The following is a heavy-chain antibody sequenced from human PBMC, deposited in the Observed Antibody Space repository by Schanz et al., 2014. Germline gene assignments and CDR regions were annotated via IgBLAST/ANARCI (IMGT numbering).Heavy chain of an antibody. CDR3: ASGRGFYDY. J-gene: IGHJ4*02. D-gene: IGHD3-10*01. CDR2: IVPIAGIT. Sequence: QVHLVQSGAEVKKPGSSVKVSCKASGGTFSSDTFSWVRQAPGQGLEWMGRIVPIAGITNYAQRFQGRVSITADTSTNTAYMELSSLTSEDTAVHYCASGRGFYDYWCQGTLVTVSS. CDR1: GGTFSSDT. V-gene: IGHV1-69*02.